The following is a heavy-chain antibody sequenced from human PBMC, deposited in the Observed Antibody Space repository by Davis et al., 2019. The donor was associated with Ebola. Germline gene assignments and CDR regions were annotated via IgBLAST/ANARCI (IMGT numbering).Heavy chain of an antibody. V-gene: IGHV3-48*03. CDR2: ISSSGSTI. CDR3: ARVQSTVTTGWFDP. CDR1: GFTFSSYE. J-gene: IGHJ5*02. Sequence: PGGSLRLSCAASGFTFSSYEMNWVRQAPGKGLEWVSYISSSGSTIYYADSVKGRFTISRDNAKNSLYLQMNSLRAEDTAVYYCARVQSTVTTGWFDPWGQGTLVTVSS. D-gene: IGHD4-17*01.